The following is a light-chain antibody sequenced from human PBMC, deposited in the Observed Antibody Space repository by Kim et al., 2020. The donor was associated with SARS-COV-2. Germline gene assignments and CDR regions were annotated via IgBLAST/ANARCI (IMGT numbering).Light chain of an antibody. CDR3: QVSDSGSDHVV. CDR2: YAS. V-gene: IGLV3-21*04. Sequence: APGKPATITGGGTNIGSQNVPWYQQKPGQAPVLVIYYASDRPSGIPERFSGSNSGNTATLTISRVEAGDEADYYCQVSDSGSDHVVFGGGTQLTVL. CDR1: NIGSQN. J-gene: IGLJ2*01.